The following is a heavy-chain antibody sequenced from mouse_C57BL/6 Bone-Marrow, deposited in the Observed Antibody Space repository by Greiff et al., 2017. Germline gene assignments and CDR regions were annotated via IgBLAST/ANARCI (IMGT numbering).Heavy chain of an antibody. V-gene: IGHV1-9*01. CDR3: ACMVTTGYYAMDY. CDR2: ILPGSGST. CDR1: GYTFTGYW. D-gene: IGHD2-2*01. J-gene: IGHJ4*01. Sequence: VNVVESGAELMKPGASVKLSCKATGYTFTGYWIEWVKQRPGHGLEWIGEILPGSGSTNYNEKFKGKATFTADTSSNTAYMQLSSLTTEDSAIYYCACMVTTGYYAMDYWGQGTSVTVSS.